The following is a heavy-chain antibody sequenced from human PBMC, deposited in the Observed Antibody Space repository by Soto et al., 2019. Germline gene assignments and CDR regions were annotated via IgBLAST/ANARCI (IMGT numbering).Heavy chain of an antibody. CDR1: GGSFSGYY. D-gene: IGHD3-10*01. Sequence: QVQLQQWGAGLLKPSETLSLTCAVYGGSFSGYYWSWIRQPPGKGLEWIGEINHSGSTNYNPSLRSRVPQSVATSKNPFSLKLSSVTAADTAVYYWARAHRLLWFGEFPLDYWGQGTLVTVSS. V-gene: IGHV4-34*01. CDR2: INHSGST. J-gene: IGHJ4*02. CDR3: ARAHRLLWFGEFPLDY.